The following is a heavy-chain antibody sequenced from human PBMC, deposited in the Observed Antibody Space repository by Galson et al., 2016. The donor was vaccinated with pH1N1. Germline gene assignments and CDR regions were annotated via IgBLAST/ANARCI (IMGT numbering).Heavy chain of an antibody. D-gene: IGHD2/OR15-2a*01. V-gene: IGHV3-30*02. CDR1: GFTFKNFG. CDR2: TWYDESNK. J-gene: IGHJ6*02. CDR3: AKKNFYVDSGCHYGLDV. Sequence: SLRLSCAASGFTFKNFGMHWVRQAPGRGLEWVAFTWYDESNKYYGDSVKGRFSISRDNSKNTLYLQMSSLRGDDTAVYYCAKKNFYVDSGCHYGLDVWGQGTTVTVSS.